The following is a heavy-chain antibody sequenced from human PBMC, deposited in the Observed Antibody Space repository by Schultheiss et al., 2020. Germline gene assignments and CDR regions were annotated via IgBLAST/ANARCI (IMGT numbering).Heavy chain of an antibody. D-gene: IGHD6-13*01. CDR2: ISYDGSNK. CDR1: GFTFSSYS. V-gene: IGHV3-30*03. Sequence: GGSLRLSCAASGFTFSSYSMNWVRQAPGKGLEWVAVISYDGSNKYYADSVKGRFTISRDNSKNTLYLQMNSLRAEDTAVYYCAREGGIAAAGAFIDAFDIWGQGTMVTVSS. CDR3: AREGGIAAAGAFIDAFDI. J-gene: IGHJ3*02.